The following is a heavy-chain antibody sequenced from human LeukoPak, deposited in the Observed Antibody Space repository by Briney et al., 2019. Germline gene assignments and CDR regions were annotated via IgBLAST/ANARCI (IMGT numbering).Heavy chain of an antibody. CDR2: ISGSGGST. V-gene: IGHV3-23*01. CDR3: AIDRSPGIAAAGFDY. CDR1: GFTFSSYA. D-gene: IGHD6-13*01. Sequence: GGSLRLSCAASGFTFSSYAMSWVRQAPGKGLEWVSAISGSGGSTYYADSVKGRFTISRDNSKNTLYLQMNSLRAEDTAVYYCAIDRSPGIAAAGFDYWGQGTLVTVSS. J-gene: IGHJ4*02.